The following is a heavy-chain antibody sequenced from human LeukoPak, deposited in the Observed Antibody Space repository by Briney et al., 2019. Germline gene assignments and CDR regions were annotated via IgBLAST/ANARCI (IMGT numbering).Heavy chain of an antibody. CDR1: GFSLSTSGVG. CDR3: AHRLRASYFSWDVGIFDY. V-gene: IGHV2-5*02. CDR2: IYWDDDK. J-gene: IGHJ4*02. Sequence: SGPTLVNPTQTLTLTCTFSGFSLSTSGVGVGWIRQPPGKALECLALIYWDDDKHYNPSLKSRLTITKDTSKNQVVLTMTNMDPVDTATYFCAHRLRASYFSWDVGIFDYWGQGTLVTVSS. D-gene: IGHD6-13*01.